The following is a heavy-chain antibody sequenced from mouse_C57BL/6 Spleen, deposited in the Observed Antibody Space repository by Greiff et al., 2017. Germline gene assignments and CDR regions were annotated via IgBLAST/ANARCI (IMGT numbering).Heavy chain of an antibody. J-gene: IGHJ2*01. CDR1: GYTFTDYY. V-gene: IGHV1-75*01. Sequence: QVHVKQSGPELVKPGASVKISCKASGYTFTDYYINWVKQRPGQGLEWIGWIFPGSGSTYYNEKFKGKATLTVDKSSSTAYMLLSSLTSEDSAVYFCARGTALAFSYFDYWGQGTTLTVSS. D-gene: IGHD3-3*01. CDR3: ARGTALAFSYFDY. CDR2: IFPGSGST.